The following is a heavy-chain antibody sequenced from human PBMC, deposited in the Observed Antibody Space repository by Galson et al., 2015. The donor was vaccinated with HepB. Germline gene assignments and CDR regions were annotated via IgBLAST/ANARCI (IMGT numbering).Heavy chain of an antibody. CDR2: IKSKTDGGTT. Sequence: SLRLSCAASGFTFSNAWMSWVRQAPGKGLEWVGRIKSKTDGGTTDYAAPVKGRFTISRDDSKNTLYLQMNSLKTEDTAVYYCTTDFDTVVVPAALDAFDIWGQGTMVTVSS. D-gene: IGHD2-2*01. CDR3: TTDFDTVVVPAALDAFDI. J-gene: IGHJ3*02. CDR1: GFTFSNAW. V-gene: IGHV3-15*01.